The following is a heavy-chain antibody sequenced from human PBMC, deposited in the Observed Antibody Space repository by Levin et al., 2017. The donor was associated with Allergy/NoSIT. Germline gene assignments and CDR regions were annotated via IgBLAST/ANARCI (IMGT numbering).Heavy chain of an antibody. CDR3: ARGTTSRSSAY. D-gene: IGHD6-6*01. J-gene: IGHJ4*02. V-gene: IGHV3-53*01. Sequence: PGGSLRLSCAASGFTVGSSYISWVRQAPGKGLEWVSVIYSGDSTHFADSAKGRFTTSRDNSKNTLSLQMNSLRAEDTAVYYCARGTTSRSSAYWGQGTLVTVSS. CDR1: GFTVGSSY. CDR2: IYSGDST.